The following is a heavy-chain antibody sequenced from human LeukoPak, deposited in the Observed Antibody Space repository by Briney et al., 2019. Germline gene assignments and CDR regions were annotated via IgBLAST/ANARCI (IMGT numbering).Heavy chain of an antibody. CDR2: INPSGGST. J-gene: IGHJ4*02. V-gene: IGHV1-46*01. CDR3: ARDYGGYYYFDY. D-gene: IGHD3-22*01. Sequence: ASVKVSCKASGYTFTSSYMHWVRQAPGQGLEWMGIINPSGGSTSYAQKFQGRVTMTRDMSTSTVYMELSSLRSEDTAVYYCARDYGGYYYFDYWGQGTLVTVSS. CDR1: GYTFTSSY.